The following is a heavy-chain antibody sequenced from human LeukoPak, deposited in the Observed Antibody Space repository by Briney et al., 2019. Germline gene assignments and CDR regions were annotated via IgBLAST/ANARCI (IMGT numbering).Heavy chain of an antibody. V-gene: IGHV4-34*01. CDR3: ANGGGSGSYYTGY. CDR1: GGSFSGYY. Sequence: SETLSLTCAVYGGSFSGYYWRWVRQPPGKGLEWIGEINRGGSTNYNPALTSRVTISVDTSKNQFSLKMNSVTAADTAVYYCANGGGSGSYYTGYWGQGTLVTVSS. CDR2: INRGGST. D-gene: IGHD3-10*01. J-gene: IGHJ4*02.